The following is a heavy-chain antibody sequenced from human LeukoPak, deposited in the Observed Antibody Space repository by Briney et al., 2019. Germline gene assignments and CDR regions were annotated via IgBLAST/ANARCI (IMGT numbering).Heavy chain of an antibody. Sequence: GGSLRLSCVVSEFTFSGYAMSWVRQAPGKGLEWISGISGSGASTYYADSVKGRFTISRDDSRNTLYLQMNSLRGDDTAVYYCAKDVGKWESLHFFDYWGQGTLVTVSS. CDR2: ISGSGAST. J-gene: IGHJ4*02. CDR3: AKDVGKWESLHFFDY. V-gene: IGHV3-23*01. CDR1: EFTFSGYA. D-gene: IGHD1-26*01.